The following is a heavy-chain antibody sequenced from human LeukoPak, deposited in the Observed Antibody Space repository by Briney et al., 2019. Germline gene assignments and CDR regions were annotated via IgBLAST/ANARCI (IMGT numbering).Heavy chain of an antibody. V-gene: IGHV1-69*05. J-gene: IGHJ6*03. CDR3: ARDAGAGYYYDSSGAYYYYMDV. Sequence: SVKVSCKASGGTFSSYAISWVRQAPGQGLEWMGGIIPIFGTANYAQKFQGRVTITTDESTSTAYMELSSLRSEDTAVYYCARDAGAGYYYDSSGAYYYYMDVWGKGTTVAISS. D-gene: IGHD3-22*01. CDR2: IIPIFGTA. CDR1: GGTFSSYA.